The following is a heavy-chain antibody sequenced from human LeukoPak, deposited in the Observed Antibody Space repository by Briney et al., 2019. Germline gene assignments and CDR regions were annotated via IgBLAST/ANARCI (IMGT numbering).Heavy chain of an antibody. CDR1: GFTFSDYY. Sequence: GGSLRLSCAAPGFTFSDYYMSWIRQAPGKGLEWVSYISSSGSTIYYADSVKGRFTISRDNAKNSLYLQMNSLRAEDTAVYYCARDGGYSGYDYGPGYYYYGMDVWGQGTTVTVSS. V-gene: IGHV3-11*01. CDR3: ARDGGYSGYDYGPGYYYYGMDV. J-gene: IGHJ6*02. CDR2: ISSSGSTI. D-gene: IGHD5-12*01.